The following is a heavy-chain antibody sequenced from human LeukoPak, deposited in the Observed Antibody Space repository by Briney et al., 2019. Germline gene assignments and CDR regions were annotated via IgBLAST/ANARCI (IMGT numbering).Heavy chain of an antibody. V-gene: IGHV4-34*01. CDR3: ARGPVRWPSRVDYYMAV. Sequence: SETLSLTCAVYGGSFSGYYWNWIRQPPGKGQEGRGEINHSGSTDYNPSPNRRVTISVDTSKNQFSLQLSSVTAADTAVHYCARGPVRWPSRVDYYMAVWGKGTTVTVSS. J-gene: IGHJ6*03. D-gene: IGHD4-23*01. CDR1: GGSFSGYY. CDR2: INHSGST.